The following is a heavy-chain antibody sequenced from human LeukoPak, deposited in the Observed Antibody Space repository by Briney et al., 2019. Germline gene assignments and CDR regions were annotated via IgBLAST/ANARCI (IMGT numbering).Heavy chain of an antibody. CDR2: IYYSGST. Sequence: SETLSLTCTVSGGSISSSSYYWGWIRQPPGKGLEWIGNIYYSGSTYYNPSLKSRVTISLDTSKNQFSLKLSSVTAADTAVYYCARDRGGGHMDVWGKGTTVTISS. J-gene: IGHJ6*03. CDR1: GGSISSSSYY. V-gene: IGHV4-39*02. D-gene: IGHD2-15*01. CDR3: ARDRGGGHMDV.